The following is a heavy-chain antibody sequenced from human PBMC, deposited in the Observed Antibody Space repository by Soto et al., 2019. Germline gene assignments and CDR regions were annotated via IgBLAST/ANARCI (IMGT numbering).Heavy chain of an antibody. CDR2: ISSSGSTI. D-gene: IGHD3-3*01. V-gene: IGHV3-48*03. Sequence: HPGGSLRLSCAASGFTFSSYEMNWVRQAPGKGLEWVSYISSSGSTIYYADSVKGRFTISRDNAKNSLYLQMNSLRAEDTAVYYCARTSSITIFGVVDFGVFDYWGQGTLVTVSS. J-gene: IGHJ4*02. CDR1: GFTFSSYE. CDR3: ARTSSITIFGVVDFGVFDY.